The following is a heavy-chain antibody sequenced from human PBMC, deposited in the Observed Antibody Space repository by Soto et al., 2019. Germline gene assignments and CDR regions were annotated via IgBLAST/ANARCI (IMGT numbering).Heavy chain of an antibody. CDR3: ARGVGVRGSNDY. D-gene: IGHD2-2*01. J-gene: IGHJ4*02. Sequence: GGSLRLSRTAAEFTGSSNDRSWVRQAPGKGLEWVSVIYSGGSTYYADSVKGRFTISRDNSKNTLYLQMNSLRAEDTAVYYCARGVGVRGSNDYWGQGTLVTVSS. CDR1: EFTGSSND. V-gene: IGHV3-53*01. CDR2: IYSGGST.